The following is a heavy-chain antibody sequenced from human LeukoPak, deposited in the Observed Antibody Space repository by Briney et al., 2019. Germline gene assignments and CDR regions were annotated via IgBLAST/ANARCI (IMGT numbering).Heavy chain of an antibody. Sequence: ASVKVSCTASGYTFSNYYVHWVRQAPGQGLEWMGVINPYDGSTNSAQRFQGRLTMTRDTPTSTVYMELSSLTSEDTAVYYCTRYSGSYWSFDYWGQGTLVTVSS. CDR2: INPYDGST. D-gene: IGHD1-26*01. J-gene: IGHJ4*02. V-gene: IGHV1-46*01. CDR1: GYTFSNYY. CDR3: TRYSGSYWSFDY.